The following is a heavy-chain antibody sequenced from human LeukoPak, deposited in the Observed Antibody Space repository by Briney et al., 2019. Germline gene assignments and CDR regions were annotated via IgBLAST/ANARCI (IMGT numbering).Heavy chain of an antibody. CDR1: GFTFSSYE. CDR2: ISSSGSTI. CDR3: ARSQELGYCSSTSCYRFEYYFDY. V-gene: IGHV3-48*03. J-gene: IGHJ4*02. Sequence: PGGSLRLSCAASGFTFSSYEMNWVRQAPGKGLEWVSYISSSGSTIYYADSVKGRFTISRDNAKNSLYLQMNRLRAEDTAVYYCARSQELGYCSSTSCYRFEYYFDYWGQGTLVTVSS. D-gene: IGHD2-2*01.